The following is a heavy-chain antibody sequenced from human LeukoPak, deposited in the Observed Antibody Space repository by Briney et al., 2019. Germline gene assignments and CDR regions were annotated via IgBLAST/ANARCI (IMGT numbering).Heavy chain of an antibody. V-gene: IGHV1-8*01. Sequence: ASVKVSCKASGYTFTSQDINWVRQATGQGLEWMGWMNPNSDNTGYAQKFQGRVIMTRDTSINTAYMELYSLRSDDTAVYYCARGYSSTMRTTGNDYWGQGTLVTVSS. CDR1: GYTFTSQD. CDR3: ARGYSSTMRTTGNDY. CDR2: MNPNSDNT. J-gene: IGHJ4*02. D-gene: IGHD1-1*01.